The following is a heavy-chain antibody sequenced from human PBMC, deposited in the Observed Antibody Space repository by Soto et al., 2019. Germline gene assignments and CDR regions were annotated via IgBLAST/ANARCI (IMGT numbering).Heavy chain of an antibody. D-gene: IGHD3-16*02. J-gene: IGHJ6*02. V-gene: IGHV1-69*01. CDR1: GDTFKNSV. Sequence: QVQLVQSGVEVKKPGSSVRVSCKASGDTFKNSVISWVRQATGQGLEWMGGTIPLFGTTDYAQKLQGRLTITPEESTTTAYMEVSRLTSEDTAVYYCVAELCFVELSVVWGQVTTVIVSS. CDR2: TIPLFGTT. CDR3: VAELCFVELSVV.